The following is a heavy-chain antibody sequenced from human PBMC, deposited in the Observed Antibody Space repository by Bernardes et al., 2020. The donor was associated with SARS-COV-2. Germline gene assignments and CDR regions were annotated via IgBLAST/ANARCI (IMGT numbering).Heavy chain of an antibody. CDR3: ARGRGLVVVASRWFDP. CDR2: INHSGST. Sequence: SETLSLTCAVYGGSFSGYYWSWIHQPPGKGLEWIGEINHSGSTNYNPSLKSRVTISVDTSKNQFSLKLSSVTAADTAVYDCARGRGLVVVASRWFDPWGQGTLVTVSS. D-gene: IGHD2-15*01. CDR1: GGSFSGYY. J-gene: IGHJ5*02. V-gene: IGHV4-34*01.